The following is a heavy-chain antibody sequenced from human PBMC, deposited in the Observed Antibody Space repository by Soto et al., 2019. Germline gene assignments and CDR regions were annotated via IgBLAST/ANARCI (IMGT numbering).Heavy chain of an antibody. D-gene: IGHD3-22*01. Sequence: GEALKISCKASGYSFTSYWIAWVRQMPGKGLEWMGIIYPGDSDTRHSPSFQGQVTISADKSISTAYLQWSSLKASDTAMYYCARQPSFRYYYDSSGSEFDPWGQGTLVTVSS. CDR3: ARQPSFRYYYDSSGSEFDP. CDR2: IYPGDSDT. J-gene: IGHJ5*02. CDR1: GYSFTSYW. V-gene: IGHV5-51*01.